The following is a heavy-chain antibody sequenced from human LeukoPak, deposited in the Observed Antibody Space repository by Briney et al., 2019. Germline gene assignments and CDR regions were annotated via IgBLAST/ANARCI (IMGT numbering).Heavy chain of an antibody. Sequence: PSETLSLTCAVSGGSISSSNWWSWVRQPPGKGLEWIGEIYHSGSTNYNPSLKSRVTISVDKSKNQFSLKLSSVTAADTAVYYCARETRIAVAGTIDYWGQGTLVTVSS. CDR2: IYHSGST. CDR3: ARETRIAVAGTIDY. J-gene: IGHJ4*02. V-gene: IGHV4-4*02. CDR1: GGSISSSNW. D-gene: IGHD6-19*01.